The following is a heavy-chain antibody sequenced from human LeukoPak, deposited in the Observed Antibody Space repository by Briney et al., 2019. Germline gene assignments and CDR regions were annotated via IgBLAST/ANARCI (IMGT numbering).Heavy chain of an antibody. Sequence: ASVKVSCKASGYSFTGYYIHWVRQAPGQGLEWMGWINPNSGGTNYAQKFQGRVTMTRDTSISTAHMDLSRLISDDTAIYYCARSEDYYGSGSYWIDSWGQGTLVSVSS. CDR3: ARSEDYYGSGSYWIDS. D-gene: IGHD3-10*01. V-gene: IGHV1-2*02. J-gene: IGHJ4*02. CDR2: INPNSGGT. CDR1: GYSFTGYY.